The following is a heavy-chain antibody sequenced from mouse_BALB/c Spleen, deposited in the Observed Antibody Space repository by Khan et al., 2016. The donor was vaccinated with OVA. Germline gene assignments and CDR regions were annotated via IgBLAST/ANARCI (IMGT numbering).Heavy chain of an antibody. V-gene: IGHV1S29*02. D-gene: IGHD1-2*01. CDR1: GDTFSDYN. CDR3: ARSGYGSDAF. CDR2: IYPNDGGS. J-gene: IGHJ3*01. Sequence: IQLVQSGPEVVKPGASVKISCKASGDTFSDYNMDWVRQSHGKRLEWLGYIYPNDGGSGYNQKFKTKATMTVDISSSTAYMEIRSLTYEDSAVYYCARSGYGSDAFWGQGTLVTVS.